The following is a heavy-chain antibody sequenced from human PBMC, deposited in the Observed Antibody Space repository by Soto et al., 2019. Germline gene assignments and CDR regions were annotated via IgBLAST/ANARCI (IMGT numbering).Heavy chain of an antibody. CDR3: AKPLYSHTSAHYYYGMDV. J-gene: IGHJ6*02. V-gene: IGHV3-15*01. Sequence: PGGSLRLSCAPSGLAFSSYAMSVVGQAVGKGLEWVGSIKSKAGGGASDYAAPVKGRFTISRDNSKNTLYLQMNSLRAEDTAVYYCAKPLYSHTSAHYYYGMDVWGQGTTVTVSS. CDR2: IKSKAGGGAS. D-gene: IGHD2-2*01. CDR1: GLAFSSYA.